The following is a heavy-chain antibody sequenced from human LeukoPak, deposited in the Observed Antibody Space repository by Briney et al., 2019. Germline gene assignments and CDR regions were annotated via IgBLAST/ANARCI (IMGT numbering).Heavy chain of an antibody. J-gene: IGHJ3*02. CDR2: IYGIDSTI. V-gene: IGHV3-11*01. Sequence: GGSLRLSCAASGFTFSDYYMSWIRQAPGKGLEWLSYIYGIDSTISYAASVKGRFTISRDNAKNSLYLQMNSLRAEDTAVYYCARDAYYYDSSSYYRKAFDIWGQGTVVTVSS. CDR1: GFTFSDYY. CDR3: ARDAYYYDSSSYYRKAFDI. D-gene: IGHD3-22*01.